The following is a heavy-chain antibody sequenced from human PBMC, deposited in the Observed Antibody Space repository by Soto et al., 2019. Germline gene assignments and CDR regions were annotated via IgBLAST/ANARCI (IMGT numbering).Heavy chain of an antibody. Sequence: QITLKESGPTLVKPTQTLTLTCTFSGFSFTTSGVIVGWIRQPPGKALEWLALIFWNDDKRYSPSLKSRLTITKDTSKNQVVLTMTNMDPVDTATYYCARGYTYDFDYWGQGTLVTVSS. CDR3: ARGYTYDFDY. V-gene: IGHV2-5*01. CDR1: GFSFTTSGVI. D-gene: IGHD4-17*01. J-gene: IGHJ4*02. CDR2: IFWNDDK.